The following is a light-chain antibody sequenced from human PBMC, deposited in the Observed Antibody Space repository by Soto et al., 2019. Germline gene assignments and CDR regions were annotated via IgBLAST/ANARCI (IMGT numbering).Light chain of an antibody. V-gene: IGLV2-14*01. CDR3: SSYTSSSTLI. Sequence: QSALTQPASVSGSLGQSITISCTGTTRDIAGYNYISWYQQLPGKAPKLMIYQVINRPSGVSNRFSGSKTGNTASLIISGLQAEDEADYYCSSYTSSSTLIFGGGTKLTVL. J-gene: IGLJ2*01. CDR1: TRDIAGYNY. CDR2: QVI.